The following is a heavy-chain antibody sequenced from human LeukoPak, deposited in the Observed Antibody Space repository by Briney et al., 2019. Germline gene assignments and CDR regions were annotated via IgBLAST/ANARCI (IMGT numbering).Heavy chain of an antibody. J-gene: IGHJ3*02. CDR1: GGSIRDYY. CDR3: ARDSRTTTAFDI. CDR2: VYYSGST. D-gene: IGHD1-1*01. Sequence: SETLSLTCTVSGGSIRDYYWSWIRQPPGKGLEWIGYVYYSGSTNYNPSLKSRVTISVDTSKNQFSLKLSSVTAADTAVYHCARDSRTTTAFDIWGQGTMVADSS. V-gene: IGHV4-59*01.